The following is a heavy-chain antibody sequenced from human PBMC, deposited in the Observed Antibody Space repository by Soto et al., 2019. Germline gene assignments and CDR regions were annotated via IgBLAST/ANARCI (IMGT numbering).Heavy chain of an antibody. CDR2: FNTYNGNT. Sequence: QVQLVQSGAEVKKPGASVKVSCKASGYTFSSYGITWVRQAPGQRLEWMGGFNTYNGNTNYAQKFQGRVTMTTDTSTSTAYMELRSLRYDDTAVYYCARERGGYSYGDYWGQGALVTVSS. V-gene: IGHV1-18*01. CDR3: ARERGGYSYGDY. CDR1: GYTFSSYG. D-gene: IGHD5-18*01. J-gene: IGHJ4*02.